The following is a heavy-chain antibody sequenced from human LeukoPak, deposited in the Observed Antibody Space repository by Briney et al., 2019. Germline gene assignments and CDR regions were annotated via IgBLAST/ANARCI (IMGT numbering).Heavy chain of an antibody. J-gene: IGHJ4*02. Sequence: GSSVKVSCKASGGTFSSYAISRVRQAPGQGLEWMGWINPNSGGTKYAQKFQGRVTMTMTSDTSITTAYMELRSLRSDDTAVYYCARRFFDWETFDYWGQGTLVTVSS. CDR1: GGTFSSYA. V-gene: IGHV1-2*02. CDR3: ARRFFDWETFDY. D-gene: IGHD3-9*01. CDR2: INPNSGGT.